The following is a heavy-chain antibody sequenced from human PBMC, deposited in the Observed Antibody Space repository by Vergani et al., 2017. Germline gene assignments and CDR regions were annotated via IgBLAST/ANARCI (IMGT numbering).Heavy chain of an antibody. J-gene: IGHJ2*01. CDR1: GYTFTSYD. Sequence: QVQLVQSGAEVKKPGASVKVSCKASGYTFTSYDINWVRQATGQGLEWMGWMNPNSGNTGYAQKFQGRVTMTRNTSISTAYMELSSLRSEDTAVYYCARDFYDSSGYYSYWYFDLWGRGTLVTVSS. D-gene: IGHD3-22*01. CDR3: ARDFYDSSGYYSYWYFDL. V-gene: IGHV1-8*01. CDR2: MNPNSGNT.